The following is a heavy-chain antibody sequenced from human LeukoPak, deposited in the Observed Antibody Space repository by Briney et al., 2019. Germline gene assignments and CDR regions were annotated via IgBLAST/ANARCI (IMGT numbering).Heavy chain of an antibody. J-gene: IGHJ4*02. CDR2: ISAYNGNT. D-gene: IGHD1-26*01. Sequence: ASVKVSCKASGYTFTSYGMSWVRQAPGQGLEWMGWISAYNGNTNYAQKLQGRVTMTTDTSTSTAYMELRRLRSDDTAVYYCARRPPWELLSYFDYWGQGTLATVSS. V-gene: IGHV1-18*01. CDR3: ARRPPWELLSYFDY. CDR1: GYTFTSYG.